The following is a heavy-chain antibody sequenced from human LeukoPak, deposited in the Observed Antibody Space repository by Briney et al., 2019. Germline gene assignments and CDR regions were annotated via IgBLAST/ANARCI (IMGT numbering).Heavy chain of an antibody. V-gene: IGHV3-23*01. CDR1: GFTFSSYA. CDR2: IGDSGATT. D-gene: IGHD3-22*01. CDR3: ARGQLNYYDDRGYYYFDY. J-gene: IGHJ4*02. Sequence: GRSLRLSCAASGFTFSSYAMSWVRQTPGKGLEWVAGIGDSGATTYFADSVKGRFTISRDNSKNTLYLQMNSLRAEDTAVYYCARGQLNYYDDRGYYYFDYWGQGTLVTVSS.